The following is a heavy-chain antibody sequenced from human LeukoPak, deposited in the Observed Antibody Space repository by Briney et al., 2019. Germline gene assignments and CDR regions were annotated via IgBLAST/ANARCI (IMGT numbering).Heavy chain of an antibody. D-gene: IGHD2-21*02. CDR1: GFTFSNYA. CDR2: ISDSGGAT. Sequence: GGSLRLSCAASGFTFSNYAMTWVSQVPGKGLQWVSLISDSGGATYYADSVRGRFTISRDNSKSTLYLQMNSLRADDTAMYYCAKGDCGIDCSVFDYWGRGTLVSVSS. V-gene: IGHV3-23*01. J-gene: IGHJ4*02. CDR3: AKGDCGIDCSVFDY.